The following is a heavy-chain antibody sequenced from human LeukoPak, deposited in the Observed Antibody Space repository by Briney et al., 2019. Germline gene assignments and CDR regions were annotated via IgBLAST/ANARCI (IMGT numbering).Heavy chain of an antibody. J-gene: IGHJ4*02. Sequence: SETLSLTCTVSGGSISSYYWSWIRQPPGKGLEWIGYIYYSGSTNYNPSLKSRVTISVDTSKNQFSLKLSSVTAADPAVYYCARAPRGYSYGPFDYWGQGTLVTVPS. V-gene: IGHV4-59*01. CDR3: ARAPRGYSYGPFDY. CDR1: GGSISSYY. D-gene: IGHD5-18*01. CDR2: IYYSGST.